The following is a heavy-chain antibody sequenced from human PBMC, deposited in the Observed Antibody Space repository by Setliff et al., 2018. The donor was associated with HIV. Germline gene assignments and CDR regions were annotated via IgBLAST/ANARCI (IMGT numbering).Heavy chain of an antibody. CDR1: GGSISSYY. CDR3: ARNPCSGGSCPDAFDI. D-gene: IGHD2-15*01. V-gene: IGHV4-59*01. Sequence: TVSGGSISSYYWSWIRQPPGKGLEWIGYIYYSGSTNYNPSLKSRVTISVDTSKNQFSLKLSSVTAADTAVYYCARNPCSGGSCPDAFDIWGQGTMVTVSS. CDR2: IYYSGST. J-gene: IGHJ3*02.